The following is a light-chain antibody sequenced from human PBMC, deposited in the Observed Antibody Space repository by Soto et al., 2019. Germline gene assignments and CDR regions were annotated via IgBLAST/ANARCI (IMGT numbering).Light chain of an antibody. CDR2: GAS. V-gene: IGKV3-20*01. CDR1: QTISSTF. J-gene: IGKJ4*01. CDR3: QQFGLSPT. Sequence: EIVLTQSPGTLSLSPGERATLSCRASQTISSTFLAWYRQRPGQAPRLLIYGASSRATGIPDRFSASGSGTDFTLTISRLEPEDFGVYYCQQFGLSPTFGGGTKVEI.